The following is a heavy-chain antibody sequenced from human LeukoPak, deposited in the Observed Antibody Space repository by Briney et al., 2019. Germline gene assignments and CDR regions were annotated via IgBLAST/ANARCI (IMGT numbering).Heavy chain of an antibody. CDR2: IKHSGST. Sequence: SETLSLTCAVYGGSFSGYYWSWVRQPPGKGLEWIGEIKHSGSTNYNPSLKSRFTISVDTSTNQFSLKLSSVAAADTAVYRCARGPRRPSAAPEYWGQGTLVTVSS. J-gene: IGHJ4*02. CDR1: GGSFSGYY. D-gene: IGHD2-2*01. CDR3: ARGPRRPSAAPEY. V-gene: IGHV4-34*01.